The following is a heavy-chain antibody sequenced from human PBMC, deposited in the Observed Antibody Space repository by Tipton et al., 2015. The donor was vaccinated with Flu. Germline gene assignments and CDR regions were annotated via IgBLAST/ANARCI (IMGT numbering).Heavy chain of an antibody. CDR3: VRHPPENYLGFGAPGLDY. CDR1: GYTFTNYW. J-gene: IGHJ4*02. D-gene: IGHD3-10*01. V-gene: IGHV5-51*01. Sequence: VQLVQSGAEVKKPGESLKISCKGSGYTFTNYWIGWVRQMPGKGLEWMGIIYPVDSDTRYSPSFQGQVTISADKSINTAYLQWSSLKASDTAVYYCVRHPPENYLGFGAPGLDYWGQGTLVTVSS. CDR2: IYPVDSDT.